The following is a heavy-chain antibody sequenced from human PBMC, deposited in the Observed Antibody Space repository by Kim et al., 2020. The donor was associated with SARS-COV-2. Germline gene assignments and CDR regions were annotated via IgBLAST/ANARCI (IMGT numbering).Heavy chain of an antibody. CDR3: ARQAAAGTIDY. D-gene: IGHD6-13*01. J-gene: IGHJ4*02. V-gene: IGHV4-39*01. Sequence: TYYNPSLKRRVTISVDTSKNQFSLKLSSVTAADTAVYYCARQAAAGTIDYWGQGTLVTVSS. CDR2: T.